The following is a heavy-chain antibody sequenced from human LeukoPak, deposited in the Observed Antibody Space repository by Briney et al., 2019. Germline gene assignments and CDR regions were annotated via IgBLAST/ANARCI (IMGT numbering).Heavy chain of an antibody. Sequence: KPSETLSLTCAVYGGSFSGYYWSWIRQPPGKGLEWIGEINHSGSTNYNPSLKSRVTISVDTSKNQFSLKLSSVTAADTAVYYCARNLGGAWGQGTLVTVSS. CDR2: INHSGST. CDR3: ARNLGGA. CDR1: GGSFSGYY. D-gene: IGHD2-21*01. J-gene: IGHJ4*02. V-gene: IGHV4-34*01.